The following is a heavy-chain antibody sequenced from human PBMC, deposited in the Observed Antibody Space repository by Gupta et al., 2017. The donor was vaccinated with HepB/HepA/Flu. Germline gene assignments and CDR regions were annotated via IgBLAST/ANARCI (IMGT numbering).Heavy chain of an antibody. J-gene: IGHJ4*02. Sequence: QVRLEESGGDSVRPGGSLRLSCAASGFTFSGYYMSWLRQVPGKGLEWLAYINSGGDIIFYADSVKGRFTISRDNAKNSLFLDMDDVRGDDAAVYFCARDFCKDGVCYHDSWGLGTLVTVSS. V-gene: IGHV3-11*01. CDR3: ARDFCKDGVCYHDS. CDR2: INSGGDII. CDR1: GFTFSGYY. D-gene: IGHD5-24*01.